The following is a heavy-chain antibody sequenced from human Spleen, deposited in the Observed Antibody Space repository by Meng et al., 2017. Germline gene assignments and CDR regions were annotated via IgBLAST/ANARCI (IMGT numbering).Heavy chain of an antibody. CDR2: IPHRGSS. CDR1: GGSISNDQW. Sequence: QVQLQESGPGLVKPSGTLSLTCDVFGGSISNDQWWSWVRQPPGKGLEWIGEIPHRGSSAYNPSLKSRVSMSIDKSRNQFSLKLTSVTAADTAVYYCLRGSGGSVWGQGTLVTVSS. V-gene: IGHV4-4*02. D-gene: IGHD3-10*01. J-gene: IGHJ1*01. CDR3: LRGSGGSV.